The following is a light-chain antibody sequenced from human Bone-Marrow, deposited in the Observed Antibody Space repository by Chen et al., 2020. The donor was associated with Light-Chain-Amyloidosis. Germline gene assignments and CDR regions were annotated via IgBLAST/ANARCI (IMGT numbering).Light chain of an antibody. CDR3: QVWDRSRDRPV. V-gene: IGLV3-21*02. CDR1: NIGSTS. CDR2: DDS. J-gene: IGLJ3*02. Sequence: SYVLTQPSSVSVAPGQTATIACGGNNIGSTSVHWYQQTPGQAPLLVGYDDSDRPSGIPERLSGSTSGNTATLTISRVEAGDGADYYCQVWDRSRDRPVFGGGTKLTVL.